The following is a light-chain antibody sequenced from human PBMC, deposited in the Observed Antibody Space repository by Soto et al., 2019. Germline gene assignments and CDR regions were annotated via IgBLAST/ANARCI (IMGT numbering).Light chain of an antibody. V-gene: IGKV3-11*01. J-gene: IGKJ4*01. Sequence: EIVLTQSPATLSLSPRARATLSCRASQSVSSYLAWYQQKPGQAPSLLIYDASNRATGIPARFSGSGSVTGFTLTISSLEPEDFAVYYCQHRSNWPLTFGGGTKVEIK. CDR2: DAS. CDR1: QSVSSY. CDR3: QHRSNWPLT.